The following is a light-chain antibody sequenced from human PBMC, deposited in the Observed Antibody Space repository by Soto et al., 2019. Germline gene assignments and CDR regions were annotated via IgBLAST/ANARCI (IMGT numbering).Light chain of an antibody. CDR3: QSYDRSLSGSYV. V-gene: IGLV1-40*01. Sequence: QSVLTQPPSVSGAPGQRVTISCTGSSSNIGTGYDVHWYQQLPGTAPKLLIYADNNRPSGVPDRFSGSKSGTSASLAITGLQAEDEADYYCQSYDRSLSGSYVFGTGTKVTVL. CDR1: SSNIGTGYD. CDR2: ADN. J-gene: IGLJ1*01.